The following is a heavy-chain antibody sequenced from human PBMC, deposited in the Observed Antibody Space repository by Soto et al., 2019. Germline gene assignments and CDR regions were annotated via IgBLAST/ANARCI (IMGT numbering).Heavy chain of an antibody. Sequence: SETLSLTCAVYGGSFSGYYWSWIRQPPGKGLEWIGEINHSGSTNYNPSLKSRVTISVDTSKNQFSLKLSSVTAADTAVYYCARARISRFDPWGQGTLVTVSS. CDR2: INHSGST. CDR3: ARARISRFDP. D-gene: IGHD1-20*01. J-gene: IGHJ5*02. CDR1: GGSFSGYY. V-gene: IGHV4-34*01.